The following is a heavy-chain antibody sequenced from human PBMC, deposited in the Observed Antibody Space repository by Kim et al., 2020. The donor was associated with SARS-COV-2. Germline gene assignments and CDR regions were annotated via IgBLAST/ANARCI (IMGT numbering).Heavy chain of an antibody. CDR3: ARLISGLGSNWFDP. Sequence: SETLSLTCTVSGGSISSSSYYWGWIRQPPGKGLEWIGSIYYSGSTYYNPSLKSRVTISVDTSQNQFSLKLSSVTAADTAVYYCARLISGLGSNWFDPWG. CDR1: GGSISSSSYY. CDR2: IYYSGST. J-gene: IGHJ5*02. D-gene: IGHD6-19*01. V-gene: IGHV4-39*01.